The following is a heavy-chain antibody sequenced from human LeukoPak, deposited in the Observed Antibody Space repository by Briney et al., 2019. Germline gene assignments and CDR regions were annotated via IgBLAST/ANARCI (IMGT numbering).Heavy chain of an antibody. D-gene: IGHD4-17*01. J-gene: IGHJ4*02. Sequence: GASVKVSCKASGYTFTSYGISWVRQAPGQGLEWMGWISAYNGHTNYAQKLQGRVTMTTDTSTSTAYMELRRLRSDDTAVYYCARVRTVTKESDYWGQGTLVTVSS. CDR2: ISAYNGHT. CDR1: GYTFTSYG. V-gene: IGHV1-18*01. CDR3: ARVRTVTKESDY.